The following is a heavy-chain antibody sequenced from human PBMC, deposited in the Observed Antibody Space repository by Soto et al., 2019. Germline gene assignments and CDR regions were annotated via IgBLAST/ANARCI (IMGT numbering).Heavy chain of an antibody. Sequence: QVQLQESGPGLVKPSETLSLTCTVSADSISSYYWSWIQQPPGKGLEWIGYIYRSGSANYNPSLQSRVTISVDTSKNQISLKLSSVTAADTAVYYCARDAPYLLDAFEMWGQGTVVTVSS. J-gene: IGHJ3*02. V-gene: IGHV4-59*01. CDR3: ARDAPYLLDAFEM. D-gene: IGHD1-26*01. CDR1: ADSISSYY. CDR2: IYRSGSA.